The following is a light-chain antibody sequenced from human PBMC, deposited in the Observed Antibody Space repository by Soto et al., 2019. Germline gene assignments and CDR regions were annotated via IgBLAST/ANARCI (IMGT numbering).Light chain of an antibody. J-gene: IGKJ4*01. CDR2: WAS. CDR1: QSVLYSSNNKNY. Sequence: DIVMTQSPDSLAVSLGERATINCKSSQSVLYSSNNKNYLTGYQQKPGQAPKVLIDWASTRESGVPDRFSGSGSGTDFTLTISSLQAEDVAVYYCQQYYSIPLTVGGGMKVEIK. CDR3: QQYYSIPLT. V-gene: IGKV4-1*01.